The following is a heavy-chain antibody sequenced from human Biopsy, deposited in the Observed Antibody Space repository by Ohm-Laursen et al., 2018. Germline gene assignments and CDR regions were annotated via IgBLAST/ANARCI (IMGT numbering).Heavy chain of an antibody. Sequence: SETLSLTCTVSGGSFTGHYWTWIRQPPGKGLEWIGHISHTGHTGYKSSLKSRVTISLDTSRKHFSLRLTSLAAADTAVYYCARGSNEYGGLYFPHWGQGTLVTVSS. D-gene: IGHD4-23*01. CDR1: GGSFTGHY. V-gene: IGHV4-59*11. CDR2: ISHTGHT. CDR3: ARGSNEYGGLYFPH. J-gene: IGHJ1*01.